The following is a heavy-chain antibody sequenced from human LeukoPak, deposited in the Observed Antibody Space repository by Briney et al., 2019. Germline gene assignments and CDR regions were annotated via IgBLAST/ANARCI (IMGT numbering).Heavy chain of an antibody. CDR1: GFTFSSYG. CDR3: AKGRGQQLAPFDY. D-gene: IGHD6-13*01. CDR2: IWYDGSNK. J-gene: IGHJ4*02. Sequence: PGRSLRLSCAASGFTFSSYGMHWVRQAPGKWLEWVAVIWYDGSNKYYADSVKGRFTISRDNSKNTLYLQMNSLRAEDTAVYYCAKGRGQQLAPFDYWGQGTLVTVSS. V-gene: IGHV3-33*06.